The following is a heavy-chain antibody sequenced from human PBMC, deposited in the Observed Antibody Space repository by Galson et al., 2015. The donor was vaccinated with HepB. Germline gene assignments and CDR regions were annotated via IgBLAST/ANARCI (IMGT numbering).Heavy chain of an antibody. V-gene: IGHV4-61*01. CDR2: IFYSGRT. CDR3: ARGFGARIQALDS. D-gene: IGHD3-10*01. J-gene: IGHJ4*02. CDR1: GGPISSGSHY. Sequence: SETPSLTCTVSGGPISSGSHYWIWVRQPPGKRLEWIGYIFYSGRTNFNPSLRSRVTMSVDTSKSQFSLSLHSVTVADTAVYYCARGFGARIQALDSWGQGTLVTVSS.